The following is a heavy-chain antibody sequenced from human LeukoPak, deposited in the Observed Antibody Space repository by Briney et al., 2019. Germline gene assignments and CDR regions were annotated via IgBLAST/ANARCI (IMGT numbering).Heavy chain of an antibody. Sequence: GGSLRLSCAASGFTFSSYAMTWVRQAPGKGLEWVSSISGSGGSTYYADSVKGRFTISRDNSKNTLYMQMNSLRAEDTAVYYCAKDGRDSSGWYRNYYDYWGQGTLVTVSS. CDR2: ISGSGGST. CDR3: AKDGRDSSGWYRNYYDY. J-gene: IGHJ4*02. V-gene: IGHV3-23*01. CDR1: GFTFSSYA. D-gene: IGHD6-19*01.